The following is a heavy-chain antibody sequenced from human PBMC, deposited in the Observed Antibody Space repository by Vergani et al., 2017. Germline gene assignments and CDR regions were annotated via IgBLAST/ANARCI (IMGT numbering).Heavy chain of an antibody. CDR2: TGYDGNNK. J-gene: IGHJ5*02. Sequence: QVQLVESGGGVVQTGRSLRLSCAASGFTFNQYGMHWVRQAPGKGLEWVAVTGYDGNNKQYADSVKGRFTISRDNSKSTMYLQMNILRDEDTGVYYCARDLRLLYNRFDPWGQGTLVTVSS. D-gene: IGHD1-14*01. CDR1: GFTFNQYG. CDR3: ARDLRLLYNRFDP. V-gene: IGHV3-33*01.